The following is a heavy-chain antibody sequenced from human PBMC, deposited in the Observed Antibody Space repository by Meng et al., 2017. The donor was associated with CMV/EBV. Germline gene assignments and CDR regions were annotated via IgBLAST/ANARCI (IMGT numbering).Heavy chain of an antibody. D-gene: IGHD3-10*01. CDR3: AKFSQGSGSYYRRNYYYGVDV. CDR2: IYSGGSST. CDR1: GFTLSSYA. Sequence: GGSLRLSCAASGFTLSSYAIGWVRQAPGKGLGWVSVIYSGGSSTYYADSVKGRFTISRDNSKNTLYLQMNSLRAEDTAVYYCAKFSQGSGSYYRRNYYYGVDVWGQGTTVTVSS. J-gene: IGHJ6*02. V-gene: IGHV3-23*03.